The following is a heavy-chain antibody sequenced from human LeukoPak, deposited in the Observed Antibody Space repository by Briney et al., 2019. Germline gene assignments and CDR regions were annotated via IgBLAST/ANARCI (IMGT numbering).Heavy chain of an antibody. CDR3: ARGDPAGLFDS. V-gene: IGHV4-59*01. CDR1: GGSISNYY. J-gene: IGHJ4*02. CDR2: IYYSGST. D-gene: IGHD3-10*01. Sequence: SETLSLTCTVSGGSISNYYWSWIRQPPGKGLEWIGYIYYSGSTNFNPSLKSRVTVSVDTSKNQFSLKLTSVTAADTAVYFCARGDPAGLFDSWGQGHLVTVSS.